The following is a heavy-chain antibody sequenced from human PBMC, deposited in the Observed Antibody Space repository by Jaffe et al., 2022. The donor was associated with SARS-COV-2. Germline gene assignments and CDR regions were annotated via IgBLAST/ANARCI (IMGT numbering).Heavy chain of an antibody. D-gene: IGHD2-15*01. Sequence: EVELLEFGGGLIQPGESLRLACAASGFPFSNYAMYWVRQAPGEGLEWVSVISGSGDSTHYADSVKGRFTISRDNSKNMLYLQMNSLRVDDTALYYCAKSSGGSSYLPCDYWGQGTLVTVSS. CDR3: AKSSGGSSYLPCDY. CDR1: GFPFSNYA. CDR2: ISGSGDST. J-gene: IGHJ4*02. V-gene: IGHV3-23*01.